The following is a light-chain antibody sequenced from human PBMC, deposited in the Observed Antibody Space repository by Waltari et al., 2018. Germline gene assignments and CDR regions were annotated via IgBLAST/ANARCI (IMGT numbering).Light chain of an antibody. J-gene: IGLJ3*02. V-gene: IGLV1-47*01. CDR3: AAWDGSLSGRL. Sequence: QSVLTQPPSASGTPGQRVSFSCSGSSPNLGSHYVFWYQQFPGTAPKLLIYRDDQRPSGVPDRFSASKGGTSAALVISAVRSEDEADYYCAAWDGSLSGRLFGGGTRLTVL. CDR1: SPNLGSHY. CDR2: RDD.